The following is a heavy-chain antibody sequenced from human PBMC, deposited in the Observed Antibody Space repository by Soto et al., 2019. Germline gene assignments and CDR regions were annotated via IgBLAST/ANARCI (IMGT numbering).Heavy chain of an antibody. Sequence: PSETLSLTCAVSGGSISSSNWWSWVRQPPGKGLEWIGEIYHSGSTNYNPSLKSRVTILVDKSKNQFSLKLSSVTAADTAVYYCARDLRFRRGYIVATAPGYYGMDVWGQGTTVTVSS. CDR1: GGSISSSNW. CDR2: IYHSGST. CDR3: ARDLRFRRGYIVATAPGYYGMDV. J-gene: IGHJ6*02. V-gene: IGHV4-4*02. D-gene: IGHD5-12*01.